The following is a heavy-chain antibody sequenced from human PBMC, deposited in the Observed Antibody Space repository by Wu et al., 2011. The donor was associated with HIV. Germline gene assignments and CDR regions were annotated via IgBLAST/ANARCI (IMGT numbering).Heavy chain of an antibody. V-gene: IGHV1-69*11. CDR1: GGTFSTYA. CDR3: ARDFGGDGDS. Sequence: QVQLVQSGAEMKKPGSSVKVSCKASGGTFSTYAISWVRQAPGEGLEWMGRIIPIIGPANYAQKFQGRVTITADESTNTAYMELSSLRSEDTAVYYCARDFGGDGDSWGQGTLVTVSS. J-gene: IGHJ4*02. CDR2: IIPIIGPA. D-gene: IGHD2-21*01.